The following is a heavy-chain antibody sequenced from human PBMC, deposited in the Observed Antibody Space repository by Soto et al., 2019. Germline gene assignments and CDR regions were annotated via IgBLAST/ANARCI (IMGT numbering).Heavy chain of an antibody. CDR2: IYYSGST. Sequence: PSGTMSLTCTACGGSIRSYYGSWIRQPPGKGLEWIGYIYYSGSTNYNPSLKSRVTISVDTSKNQFSLKLSSVTAADTAVYYCARDNSGLTFDYWGQGTLVTVSS. D-gene: IGHD5-12*01. V-gene: IGHV4-59*01. CDR1: GGSIRSYY. J-gene: IGHJ4*02. CDR3: ARDNSGLTFDY.